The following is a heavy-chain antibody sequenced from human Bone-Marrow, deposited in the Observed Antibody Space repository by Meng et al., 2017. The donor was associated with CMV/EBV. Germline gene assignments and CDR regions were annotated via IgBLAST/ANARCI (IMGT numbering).Heavy chain of an antibody. D-gene: IGHD6-13*01. CDR1: GYTFTGYY. Sequence: ASVKVSCKASGYTFTGYYMHWVRQAPGQGLEWMGWINPNSGGTNYAQKFQGRVTMTRDTSISTAYMELSRLRSDDTAVYYCARDRWVGRIAAPADVWGQGTTVTVPS. J-gene: IGHJ6*02. CDR2: INPNSGGT. V-gene: IGHV1-2*02. CDR3: ARDRWVGRIAAPADV.